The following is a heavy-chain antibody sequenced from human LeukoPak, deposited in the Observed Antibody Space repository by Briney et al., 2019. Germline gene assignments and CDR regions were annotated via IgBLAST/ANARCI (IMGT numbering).Heavy chain of an antibody. Sequence: ASVKVSCKASGYTFISYGISWVRQAPGQGLEWMGWISAYNGNTNYAQKLQGRVTMTTDTSTSTAYMELSSLRSEDTAVYYCARSGYSGYDVDYWGQGTLVTVSS. CDR3: ARSGYSGYDVDY. CDR1: GYTFISYG. CDR2: ISAYNGNT. D-gene: IGHD5-12*01. J-gene: IGHJ4*02. V-gene: IGHV1-18*01.